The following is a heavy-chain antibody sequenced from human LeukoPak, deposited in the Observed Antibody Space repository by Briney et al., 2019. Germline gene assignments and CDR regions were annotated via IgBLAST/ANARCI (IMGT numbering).Heavy chain of an antibody. J-gene: IGHJ4*01. CDR2: INPNSGGT. CDR3: ARGTSTTVHFDY. CDR1: GYTFTGYY. V-gene: IGHV1-2*02. Sequence: ASVKVSCKASGYTFTGYYIHWVRQAPGQGLEWMGWINPNSGGTNYAQKFQGRVTMTRDTSISTAYMELSRLRSDDTAVYYCARGTSTTVHFDYWAHGTLVTVSS. D-gene: IGHD3-10*01.